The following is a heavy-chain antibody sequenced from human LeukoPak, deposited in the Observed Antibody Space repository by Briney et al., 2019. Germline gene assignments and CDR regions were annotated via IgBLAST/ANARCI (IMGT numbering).Heavy chain of an antibody. D-gene: IGHD3-10*01. Sequence: GESLKISCKASGYTFTNYWIVWVRQMPGKGLEWMGVIYYDDSETQYNPSFQGQVTISVDKSISTVYLQWSALKASDSAIYYCARLGLKIVRGVSLKRSGTHWFDPWGQGTLVTVSS. CDR2: IYYDDSET. CDR3: ARLGLKIVRGVSLKRSGTHWFDP. J-gene: IGHJ5*02. CDR1: GYTFTNYW. V-gene: IGHV5-51*01.